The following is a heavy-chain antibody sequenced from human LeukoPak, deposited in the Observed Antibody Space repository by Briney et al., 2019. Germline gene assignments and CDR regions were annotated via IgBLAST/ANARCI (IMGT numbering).Heavy chain of an antibody. Sequence: GGSLRLSCAASGFPFSTFDMHWVRKAPGKGLEWVAVISYDGSNKYYADSVKGRFTISRDNSKNSLYLQMNSLRAEDTAVYYCAKAPIAAAGIYYFDYWGQGTLVTVSS. CDR2: ISYDGSNK. V-gene: IGHV3-30*18. D-gene: IGHD6-13*01. J-gene: IGHJ4*02. CDR3: AKAPIAAAGIYYFDY. CDR1: GFPFSTFD.